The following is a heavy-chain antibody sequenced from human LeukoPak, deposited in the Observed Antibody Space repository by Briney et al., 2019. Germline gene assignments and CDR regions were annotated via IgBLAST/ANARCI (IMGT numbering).Heavy chain of an antibody. CDR1: GYTFTGYH. Sequence: ASVKVSCKASGYTFTGYHMHWVRQAPGQGLEWMGWINSYSGETNYAQKFQGRVTMARDTSISTAYVELSRLTSDDTAVYYCTIIPNVIVFTHQFEYWGQGTLVTVSS. CDR3: TIIPNVIVFTHQFEY. J-gene: IGHJ4*02. CDR2: INSYSGET. V-gene: IGHV1-2*02. D-gene: IGHD2-21*01.